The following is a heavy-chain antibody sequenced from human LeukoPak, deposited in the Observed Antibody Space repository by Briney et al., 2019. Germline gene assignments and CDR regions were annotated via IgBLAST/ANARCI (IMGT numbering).Heavy chain of an antibody. J-gene: IGHJ4*02. CDR1: GFTFSSYW. Sequence: PGGSLRLSCAASGFTFSSYWMSWVRQAPGKGLEWVANIKQDGSEKYYVDSVKGRFTISRGNAKNSLYLQMNSLRAEDTAVYYCAKGLYGSGTDLIDYWGQGTLVTVSS. CDR2: IKQDGSEK. V-gene: IGHV3-7*03. D-gene: IGHD3-10*01. CDR3: AKGLYGSGTDLIDY.